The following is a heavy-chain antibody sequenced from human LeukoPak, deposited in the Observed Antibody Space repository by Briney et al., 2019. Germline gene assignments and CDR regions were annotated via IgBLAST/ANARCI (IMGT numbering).Heavy chain of an antibody. Sequence: GGSLRLSCAASGFTFSSYWMSWVRQAPGKGLEWVANIKQDGSEKYYVDSMKGRFTISRDNAKNSLYLQMNSLRAEDTAVYYCARETVPPLPFVGDPEVHFYYYMDVWGKETTVTVSS. CDR2: IKQDGSEK. J-gene: IGHJ6*03. D-gene: IGHD2-15*01. CDR1: GFTFSSYW. CDR3: ARETVPPLPFVGDPEVHFYYYMDV. V-gene: IGHV3-7*01.